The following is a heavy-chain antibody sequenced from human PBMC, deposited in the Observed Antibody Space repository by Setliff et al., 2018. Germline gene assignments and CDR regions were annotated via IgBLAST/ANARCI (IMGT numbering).Heavy chain of an antibody. J-gene: IGHJ4*02. D-gene: IGHD2-15*01. CDR1: GYSLTSYW. V-gene: IGHV5-51*01. CDR3: ARVEEYCSGGTCYSFDY. CDR2: IYPGDSDT. Sequence: GESLKISCKGSGYSLTSYWIGWVRQVPGKGLEWMGIIYPGDSDTRYSPSFQGQVTISADKSISTAYLQWRSLKASDTAMYYCARVEEYCSGGTCYSFDYWGQGTLVTVSS.